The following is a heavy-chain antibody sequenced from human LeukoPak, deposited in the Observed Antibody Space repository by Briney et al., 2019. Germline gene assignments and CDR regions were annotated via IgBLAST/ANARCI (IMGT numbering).Heavy chain of an antibody. CDR1: GFTFSSYS. CDR3: ATRHSSRYIEVDY. V-gene: IGHV3-21*01. D-gene: IGHD1-1*01. J-gene: IGHJ4*02. CDR2: ISSSSSYI. Sequence: GGSLRLSCAASGFTFSSYSMNWVRQAPGKGLEWVSSISSSSSYIYYADSVKGRFTISRDNAKNSLYLQMNSLRAEDTAVYYCATRHSSRYIEVDYWGQGTLVTVSS.